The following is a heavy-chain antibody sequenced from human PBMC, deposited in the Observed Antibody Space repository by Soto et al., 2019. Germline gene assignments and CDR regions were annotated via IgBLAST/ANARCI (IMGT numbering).Heavy chain of an antibody. J-gene: IGHJ4*02. D-gene: IGHD6-19*01. CDR2: ISGSGGST. CDR1: GFTFSSYA. Sequence: GGSLRLSCVASGFTFSSYAMSWVRQAPGKGLEWVSAISGSGGSTYYADSVKGRFTISRDNSKNTLYLQMNSLRAEDTAVYYWAKAGGYSSGWYHPYFDYWGQGTLVTVSS. CDR3: AKAGGYSSGWYHPYFDY. V-gene: IGHV3-23*01.